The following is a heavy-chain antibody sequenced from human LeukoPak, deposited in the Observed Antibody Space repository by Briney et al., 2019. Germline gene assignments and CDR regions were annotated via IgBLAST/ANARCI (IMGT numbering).Heavy chain of an antibody. V-gene: IGHV4-39*07. J-gene: IGHJ4*02. D-gene: IGHD1-26*01. CDR1: GGSISSSSYY. CDR2: IYYSGST. CDR3: ARGSNIVGAYEYYFDY. Sequence: PSETLSLTCTVSGGSISSSSYYWGLIRQPPGKGLEWIGSIYYSGSTYYNPSLKSRVTISVDTSKNQFSLKLSSVTAADTAVYYCARGSNIVGAYEYYFDYWGQGTLVTVSS.